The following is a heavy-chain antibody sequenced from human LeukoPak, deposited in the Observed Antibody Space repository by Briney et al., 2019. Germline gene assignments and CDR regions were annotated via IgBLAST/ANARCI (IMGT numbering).Heavy chain of an antibody. J-gene: IGHJ5*02. CDR2: INPDSGVT. CDR1: RHTFTVYH. Sequence: ASVKLSCKASRHTFTVYHVHWVRQAPGQGLEWMGWINPDSGVTNYAQNLQARVTMTRDTSISTVFLDLSSLRSDDTAVYYCALVTSGNWWFDPWGQGTLVTVSS. V-gene: IGHV1-2*02. D-gene: IGHD2-21*02. CDR3: ALVTSGNWWFDP.